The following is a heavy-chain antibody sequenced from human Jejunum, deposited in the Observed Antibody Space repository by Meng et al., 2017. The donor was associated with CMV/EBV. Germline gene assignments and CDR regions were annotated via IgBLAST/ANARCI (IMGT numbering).Heavy chain of an antibody. Sequence: QVQSPRAGLRLVQTSALLSLICLFSGGSVSNYYKSWIRPSAGKGLGLSGSFYSSDTYNYHPSLDSRVTMSLDTSKKQFSLNLRSVTAADTATYYCARGPGASTREGFDYWGLGTLVTVSS. J-gene: IGHJ4*02. CDR3: ARGPGASTREGFDY. V-gene: IGHV4-4*07. D-gene: IGHD1-26*01. CDR1: GGSVSNYY. CDR2: FYSSDTY.